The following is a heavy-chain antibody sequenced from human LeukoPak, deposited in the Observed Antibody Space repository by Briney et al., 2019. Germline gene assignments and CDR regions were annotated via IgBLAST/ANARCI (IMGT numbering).Heavy chain of an antibody. J-gene: IGHJ4*02. CDR2: INAGNGNT. CDR1: GYTFTSYA. D-gene: IGHD5-24*01. V-gene: IGHV1-3*01. Sequence: ASVKVSCKASGYTFTSYAMHWVRQAPGQRLEWMGWINAGNGNTKYSQKFQGRVTITRDTSASTAYMELSSLRSEDTAVYYCYAMATYGEVDYWGQGTLVTVSS. CDR3: YAMATYGEVDY.